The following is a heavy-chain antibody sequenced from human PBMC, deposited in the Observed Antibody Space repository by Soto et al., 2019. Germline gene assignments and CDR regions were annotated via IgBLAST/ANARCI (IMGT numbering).Heavy chain of an antibody. J-gene: IGHJ6*01. CDR3: ARTFCSTTSCQAHGMDV. CDR2: IYYSGST. Sequence: PSETLFVTCTVSDGSVSIGIYAWPWIRQPPGTGLEWIGYIYYSGSTDYNPCLKSRVTISLDRSNNQFSLRLSSVTAADTAVYYCARTFCSTTSCQAHGMDVWGQGTPVTVSS. D-gene: IGHD2-2*01. CDR1: DGSVSIGIYA. V-gene: IGHV4-61*01.